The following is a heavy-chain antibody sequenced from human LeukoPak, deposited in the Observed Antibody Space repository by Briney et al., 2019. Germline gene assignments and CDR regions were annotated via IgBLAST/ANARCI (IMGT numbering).Heavy chain of an antibody. CDR1: GGSISSSGYY. V-gene: IGHV4-39*01. J-gene: IGHJ4*02. CDR2: IYYSGST. Sequence: SETLSLTCTVSGGSISSSGYYWGWIRQPPGTGLEWIGSIYYSGSTYYNPSLKSRVTISVDTSKNQFSLKLSSVTAADTTVYYCARQFGGSWTFDYWGQGTLVTVSS. CDR3: ARQFGGSWTFDY. D-gene: IGHD3-16*01.